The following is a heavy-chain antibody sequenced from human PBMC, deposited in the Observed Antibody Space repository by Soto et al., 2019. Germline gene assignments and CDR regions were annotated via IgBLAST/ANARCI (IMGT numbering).Heavy chain of an antibody. Sequence: SETLSLTCTVSGGSISSGGYYWSWIRQHPGKGLEWIGYIYYSGSTYYNPSLKSRVTISVDTSKNQFSLKLSSVTAADTAVYYCARALVVVVAENWFDPWGQGTLVTVSS. CDR2: IYYSGST. CDR1: GGSISSGGYY. J-gene: IGHJ5*02. CDR3: ARALVVVVAENWFDP. D-gene: IGHD2-15*01. V-gene: IGHV4-31*03.